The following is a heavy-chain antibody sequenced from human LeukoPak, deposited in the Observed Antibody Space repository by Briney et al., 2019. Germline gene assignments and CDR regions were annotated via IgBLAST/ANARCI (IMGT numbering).Heavy chain of an antibody. J-gene: IGHJ4*02. V-gene: IGHV3-23*01. CDR1: GFTVSSSH. Sequence: GGSLRLSCAAFGFTVSSSHVSWVRQAPGKGLEWVSAISGSGGSTYYADSVKGRFTISRDNSKNTLYLQMNSLRAEDTAVYYCAKSRFNPYYFDYWGQGTLVTVSS. CDR2: ISGSGGST. CDR3: AKSRFNPYYFDY. D-gene: IGHD6-13*01.